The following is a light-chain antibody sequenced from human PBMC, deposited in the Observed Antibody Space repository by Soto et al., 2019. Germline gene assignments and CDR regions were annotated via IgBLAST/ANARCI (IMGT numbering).Light chain of an antibody. J-gene: IGLJ1*01. Sequence: QSALTQPASVSGSPGQSITISCTGTSSDVGSYNLVSWYQQHPGKAPKILIYEGSKRPSGVSNRFSGSKSANTASLTISGLQAEDEADYYCCSYAGSSTFVFGTGTKLTV. CDR3: CSYAGSSTFV. CDR1: SSDVGSYNL. V-gene: IGLV2-23*01. CDR2: EGS.